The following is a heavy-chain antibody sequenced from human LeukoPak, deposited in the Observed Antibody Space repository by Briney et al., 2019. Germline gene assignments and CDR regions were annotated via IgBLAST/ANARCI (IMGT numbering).Heavy chain of an antibody. J-gene: IGHJ4*02. Sequence: GGSLRLSCAASGFTFSSYAMHWVRQAPGKGLEWVAVIWYDGSNKYYADSVKGRFTISRDNSKNTLYLQMNSLRAEDTAVYYCAKNGGLAARRWNYFNYWGQGTLVTVSS. CDR1: GFTFSSYA. D-gene: IGHD6-6*01. CDR2: IWYDGSNK. CDR3: AKNGGLAARRWNYFNY. V-gene: IGHV3-33*06.